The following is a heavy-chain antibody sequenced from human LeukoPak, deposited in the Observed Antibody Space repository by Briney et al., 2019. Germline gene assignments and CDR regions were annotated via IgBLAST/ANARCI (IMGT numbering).Heavy chain of an antibody. Sequence: PSETLSLTCTVSGGSISSYYWSWLRQPAGKGLEWLGRIYTSGSINYNPSLKSRVTMSVDTSKNQFSLKLSSVTAADTAVYYCARDFVVPAAITYNWFDPWGQGTLVTVSS. D-gene: IGHD2-2*01. V-gene: IGHV4-4*07. CDR1: GGSISSYY. J-gene: IGHJ5*02. CDR2: IYTSGSI. CDR3: ARDFVVPAAITYNWFDP.